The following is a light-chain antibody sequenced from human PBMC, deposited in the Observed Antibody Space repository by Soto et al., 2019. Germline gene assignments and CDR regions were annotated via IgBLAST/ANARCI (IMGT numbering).Light chain of an antibody. J-gene: IGKJ1*01. CDR3: QQYASSRT. V-gene: IGKV3-20*01. Sequence: EIRLKQSPGTLSLSPGERATLSCRASQSVTNNYLAWFQQKPGQAPRLLMYGASSRATGIPDRFSGSGSGTDFTLTITRLEPEDFAVYYCQQYASSRTFGQGTKVDIK. CDR1: QSVTNNY. CDR2: GAS.